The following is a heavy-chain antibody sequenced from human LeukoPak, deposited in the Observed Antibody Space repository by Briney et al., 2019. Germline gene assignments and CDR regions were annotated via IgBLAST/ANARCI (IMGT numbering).Heavy chain of an antibody. CDR2: ISGSGDAT. CDR1: GFTFTSYG. J-gene: IGHJ5*02. V-gene: IGHV3-23*01. D-gene: IGHD6-6*01. CDR3: AKLRGLSSSSENNWFDP. Sequence: AGGSLRLSCVASGFTFTSYGMSWVRQAPGKRLEWVSGISGSGDATYYADSVKGRFTISRDNSKNTLYLQMNSLRAEETAVYYCAKLRGLSSSSENNWFDPWGQGTLVIVSS.